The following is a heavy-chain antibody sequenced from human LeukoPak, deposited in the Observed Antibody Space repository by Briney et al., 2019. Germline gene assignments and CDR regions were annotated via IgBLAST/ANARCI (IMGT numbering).Heavy chain of an antibody. CDR2: ISGSGGST. V-gene: IGHV3-23*01. J-gene: IGHJ5*02. CDR1: GFTFSSYA. D-gene: IGHD6-19*01. Sequence: GGSLRLXCAASGFTFSSYAMSWVRQAPGKGLEWVSAISGSGGSTYHADSVKGRFTISRDNSKNTLYLQMNSLRAEDTAVYYCAKVTDRSGWYWFDPWGQGTLVTVSS. CDR3: AKVTDRSGWYWFDP.